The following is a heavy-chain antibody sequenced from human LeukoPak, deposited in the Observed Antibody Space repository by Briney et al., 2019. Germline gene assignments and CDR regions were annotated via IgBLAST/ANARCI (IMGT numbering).Heavy chain of an antibody. D-gene: IGHD4-17*01. CDR3: ALNYGGYVVYFQH. Sequence: GGSLRLSCAASGFTFSSYSMNWVRQAPGKGLEWVSYISSSSSTIYYADSVKGRFTISRDNAKNSLYLQMNSLRAEDTAVYYCALNYGGYVVYFQHWGQGTLVTVSS. CDR1: GFTFSSYS. V-gene: IGHV3-48*01. J-gene: IGHJ1*01. CDR2: ISSSSSTI.